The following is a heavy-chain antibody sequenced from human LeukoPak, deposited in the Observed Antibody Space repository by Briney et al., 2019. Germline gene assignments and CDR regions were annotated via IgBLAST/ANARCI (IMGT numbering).Heavy chain of an antibody. CDR3: ARTIAVTSTPVWFDP. CDR2: INHIEYT. D-gene: IGHD6-19*01. Sequence: SETLSLTCAPYGGSLIDYYWCWMRPPPGRGVEWIGEINHIEYTNYTPSIQSRVTIPVHTSKSQFSLMLSSVTAADTAVYYCARTIAVTSTPVWFDPWGQGTLVPVSS. J-gene: IGHJ5*02. V-gene: IGHV4-34*01. CDR1: GGSLIDYY.